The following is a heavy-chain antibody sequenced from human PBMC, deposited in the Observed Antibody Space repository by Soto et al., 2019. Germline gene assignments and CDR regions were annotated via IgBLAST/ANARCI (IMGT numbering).Heavy chain of an antibody. D-gene: IGHD6-13*01. CDR3: ANFDGYVNAFDI. V-gene: IGHV3-33*06. CDR2: IWYDGSNK. Sequence: PGGSLRLSCAASGFTFSSYGMHWVRQAPGKGLEWVAVIWYDGSNKYYADSVKGRFTISRDNSKNTLYLQMNSLRAEDTAVYYCANFDGYVNAFDIWGQGTMVTVS. J-gene: IGHJ3*02. CDR1: GFTFSSYG.